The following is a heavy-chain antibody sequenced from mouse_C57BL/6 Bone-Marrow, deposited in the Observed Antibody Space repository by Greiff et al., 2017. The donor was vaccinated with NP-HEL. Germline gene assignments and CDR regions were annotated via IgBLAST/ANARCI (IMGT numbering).Heavy chain of an antibody. D-gene: IGHD2-2*01. V-gene: IGHV1-69*01. Sequence: QVQLQQPGAELVMPGASVKLSCKASGYTFTSYWMHWVKQRPGQGLEWIGEIDPSDSYTNYNQTFKGKSTLTVDKSSSTAYMQLSSLTSEDSAVYYCARGMVSRGDYWGQGTTLTVSS. CDR1: GYTFTSYW. J-gene: IGHJ2*01. CDR3: ARGMVSRGDY. CDR2: IDPSDSYT.